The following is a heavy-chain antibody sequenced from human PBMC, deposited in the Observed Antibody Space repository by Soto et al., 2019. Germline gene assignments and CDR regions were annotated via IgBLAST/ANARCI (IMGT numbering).Heavy chain of an antibody. CDR1: GFTFSSYA. J-gene: IGHJ5*02. CDR3: AKDQGCGQTNLTGSDP. D-gene: IGHD1-7*01. CDR2: ISGSGGST. V-gene: IGHV3-23*01. Sequence: GGSLRLSCAAAGFTFSSYAMRWVRQAPGKGLEWVSAISGSGGSTYYADSVKGRFTISRDNSKNTLYLQMNSLRAEDTAVYYCAKDQGCGQTNLTGSDPWGQGTLVPGSP.